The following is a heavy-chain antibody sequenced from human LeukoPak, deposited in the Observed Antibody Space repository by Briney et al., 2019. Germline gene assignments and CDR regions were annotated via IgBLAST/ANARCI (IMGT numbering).Heavy chain of an antibody. CDR3: AKRYCSGGSCWVRAFDI. CDR2: ISNSGDSS. J-gene: IGHJ3*02. V-gene: IGHV3-23*01. D-gene: IGHD2-15*01. Sequence: QPGGSLRLSCAASGFTFSSYSMNWVRQAPGKGLEWVSAISNSGDSSYYADSVKGRFTISRDNSKNTLDLQMNSLRAEDTAVYYCAKRYCSGGSCWVRAFDIWGQGTMVTVSS. CDR1: GFTFSSYS.